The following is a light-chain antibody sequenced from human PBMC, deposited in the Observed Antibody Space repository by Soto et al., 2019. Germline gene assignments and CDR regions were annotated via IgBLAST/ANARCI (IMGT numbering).Light chain of an antibody. CDR1: SSNIGSNY. CDR3: AAWDDSLGAL. CDR2: SNN. J-gene: IGLJ2*01. Sequence: QSVLTQPPSASGTPGQRVTISCSGSSSNIGSNYVYWYQQLPGTAPKLLIYSNNQRPSGVPDRFSGSKSGTSASLAISGLRSEDEADYYCAAWDDSLGALFGGGTKLTVL. V-gene: IGLV1-47*02.